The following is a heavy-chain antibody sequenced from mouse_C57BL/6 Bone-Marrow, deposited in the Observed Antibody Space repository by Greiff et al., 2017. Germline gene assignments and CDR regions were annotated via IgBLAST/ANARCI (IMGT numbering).Heavy chain of an antibody. Sequence: VQLQQSGPELVKPGASVKIPCKASGYTFTDYNMDWVKQSHGKSLEWIGDINPNNGGTIYNQKFKGKATLTVDKSSSTAYMELRSLTSEDTAAYYCASSIYYYGSSLWYFDVWGTGTTVTVSS. J-gene: IGHJ1*03. V-gene: IGHV1-18*01. CDR3: ASSIYYYGSSLWYFDV. CDR1: GYTFTDYN. CDR2: INPNNGGT. D-gene: IGHD1-1*01.